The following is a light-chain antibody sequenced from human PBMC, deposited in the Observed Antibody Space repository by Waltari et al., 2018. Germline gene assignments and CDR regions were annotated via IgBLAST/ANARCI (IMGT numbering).Light chain of an antibody. Sequence: EIVMTQTPLSLPATPGAPASISCRSSQSLLNSDDGYTYLDWFLQKPGQSPQLLLYTLAYRASRVPDRFSGTGSGSNFSLEISRVEAEDVGIYYCMQRLEFPYTFGQGTRLDMK. V-gene: IGKV2-40*01. J-gene: IGKJ2*01. CDR2: TLA. CDR1: QSLLNSDDGYTY. CDR3: MQRLEFPYT.